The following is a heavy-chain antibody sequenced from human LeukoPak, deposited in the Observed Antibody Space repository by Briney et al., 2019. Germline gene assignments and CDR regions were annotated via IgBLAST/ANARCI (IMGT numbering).Heavy chain of an antibody. V-gene: IGHV1-18*01. CDR1: GYTFTSYV. CDR3: ARDCSGGSCYSPLPFDY. Sequence: ASVKVSCKASGYTFTSYVISWVRQPPGQGLEGMGWISAYNGNTNYAQKLQGRVNMNTDTSTSTAYMELRSLRSDDSAVYYCARDCSGGSCYSPLPFDYWGQGTLVTVSS. CDR2: ISAYNGNT. J-gene: IGHJ4*02. D-gene: IGHD2-15*01.